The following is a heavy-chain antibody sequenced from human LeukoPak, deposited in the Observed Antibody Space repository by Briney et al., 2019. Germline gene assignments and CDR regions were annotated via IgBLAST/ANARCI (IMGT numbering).Heavy chain of an antibody. Sequence: PGGSLRLSCAASGFTFSSYTMHWVRQAPGKGLEYVSVISSNGGSTYYANSVKGRFTISRDNSKNTLYLQMGSLRAEDMAVYYCASHDSGDYWGQGTLVIVSS. CDR2: ISSNGGST. J-gene: IGHJ4*02. D-gene: IGHD2-21*02. CDR1: GFTFSSYT. CDR3: ASHDSGDY. V-gene: IGHV3-64*01.